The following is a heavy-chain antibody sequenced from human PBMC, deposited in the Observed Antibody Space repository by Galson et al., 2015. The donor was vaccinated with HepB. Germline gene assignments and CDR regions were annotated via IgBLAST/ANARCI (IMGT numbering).Heavy chain of an antibody. Sequence: SVKVSCKASGYTFTSYYMHWVRQAPGQGLEWMGIINPSGGSTSYAQKFQGRVTMTRDTSTSTVYMELSSLRSEDTAVYYCARDRRGGPLLWFGELLYDYCGQGTLVTVSS. V-gene: IGHV1-46*01. J-gene: IGHJ4*02. CDR1: GYTFTSYY. CDR2: INPSGGST. CDR3: ARDRRGGPLLWFGELLYDY. D-gene: IGHD3-10*01.